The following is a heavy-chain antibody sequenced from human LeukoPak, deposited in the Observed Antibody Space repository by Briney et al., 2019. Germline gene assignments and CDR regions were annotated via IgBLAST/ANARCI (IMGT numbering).Heavy chain of an antibody. J-gene: IGHJ5*02. V-gene: IGHV3-30-3*01. CDR3: ARDYYYDSSGQNWFDP. CDR1: GFIFSSYA. CDR2: ISYDGSNK. D-gene: IGHD3-22*01. Sequence: GGSLRLSCAASGFIFSSYAMHWVRQAPGKGLEWVAVISYDGSNKYYADSVKGRFTISRDNSKNTLYLQMNSLRAEDTAVYYCARDYYYDSSGQNWFDPWGQGTLVTVSS.